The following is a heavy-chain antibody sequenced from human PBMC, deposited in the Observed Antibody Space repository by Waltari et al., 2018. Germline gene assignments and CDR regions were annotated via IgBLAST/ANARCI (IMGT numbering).Heavy chain of an antibody. J-gene: IGHJ4*02. CDR2: INYSGST. Sequence: QVQLQESGPGLVKPSETLSLTCTVSGGSISSHYWSWIRQPPGKGLEWIGYINYSGSTNYNPSIGSRVTISVDTSKNQYSLKLSSVTAADTAVYYCARDIGLTTGFDYWGQGTLVTVSS. CDR1: GGSISSHY. V-gene: IGHV4-59*11. CDR3: ARDIGLTTGFDY. D-gene: IGHD4-17*01.